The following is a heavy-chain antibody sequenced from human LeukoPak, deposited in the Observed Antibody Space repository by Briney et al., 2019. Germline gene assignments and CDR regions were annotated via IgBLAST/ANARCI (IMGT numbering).Heavy chain of an antibody. CDR1: GGSISSGDYY. V-gene: IGHV4-30-4*01. D-gene: IGHD3-10*01. CDR2: IYYSGST. J-gene: IGHJ4*02. Sequence: PSRTLSLTCTVSGGSISSGDYYWSWIRQPPGKGLEWIGYIYYSGSTYYNPSLKSRVTISVDTSKNQFSLKLSSVTAADTAVYYCARVGLWFGELSGPLDYWGQGTLVTVSS. CDR3: ARVGLWFGELSGPLDY.